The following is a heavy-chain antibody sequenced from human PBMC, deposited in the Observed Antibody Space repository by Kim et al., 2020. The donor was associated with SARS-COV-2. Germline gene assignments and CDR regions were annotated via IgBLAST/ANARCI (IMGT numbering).Heavy chain of an antibody. CDR3: LGGFYFDY. D-gene: IGHD3-16*01. V-gene: IGHV1-3*01. J-gene: IGHJ4*02. CDR2: GNGNT. Sequence: GNGNTIYSQKFQGSVTITTDTSASTAYMELSFLRSEDSAVYYCLGGFYFDYWGQGTLVTVSS.